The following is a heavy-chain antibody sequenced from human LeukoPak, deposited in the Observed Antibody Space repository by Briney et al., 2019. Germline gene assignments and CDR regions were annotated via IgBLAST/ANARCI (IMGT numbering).Heavy chain of an antibody. Sequence: GGSLRLSCVASGLTFSRYGMHWVRQAPGKGLEWVAVVSDDGGTVYYAESVKGRFTIARDNSKNTMYLQMNSLRAEDTAVYYCARDVYWGQGTLVTVSS. CDR1: GLTFSRYG. CDR2: VSDDGGTV. CDR3: ARDVY. V-gene: IGHV3-30*03. J-gene: IGHJ4*02.